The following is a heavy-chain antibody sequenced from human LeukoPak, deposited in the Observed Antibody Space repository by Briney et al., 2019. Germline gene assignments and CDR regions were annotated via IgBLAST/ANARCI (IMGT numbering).Heavy chain of an antibody. CDR1: GFTFNTYA. D-gene: IGHD3-22*01. CDR3: VRNSGSSGYSHGDH. J-gene: IGHJ4*02. V-gene: IGHV3-64*01. Sequence: GGSLRLSCAASGFTFNTYAMYWVRQAPGKGLEYVSGITNNGGNTFYANSVKDRFTISRDNSKNTLYLQMGSLRSEDTAVYYCVRNSGSSGYSHGDHWGQGTLVTVSS. CDR2: ITNNGGNT.